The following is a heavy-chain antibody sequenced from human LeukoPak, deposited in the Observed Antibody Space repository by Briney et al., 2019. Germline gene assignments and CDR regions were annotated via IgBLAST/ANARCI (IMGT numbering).Heavy chain of an antibody. D-gene: IGHD3-22*01. CDR2: ISYGGNNQ. J-gene: IGHJ4*02. Sequence: PGRSLRLSCGASGFTFSYYAMNWVRQAPGQGLEWVAIISYGGNNQYYADSVKGRFTISRDNTKNTVYLQMNSLRPEDTAVYYCARAPDSSGYYYHFDYWGQGTLVTVSS. CDR1: GFTFSYYA. V-gene: IGHV3-30-3*01. CDR3: ARAPDSSGYYYHFDY.